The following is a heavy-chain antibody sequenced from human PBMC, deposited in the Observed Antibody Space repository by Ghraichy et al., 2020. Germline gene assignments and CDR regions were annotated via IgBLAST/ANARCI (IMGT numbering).Heavy chain of an antibody. V-gene: IGHV3-53*01. CDR1: DFTVSSNY. CDR3: ARIGDSSGWSYFDC. D-gene: IGHD6-19*01. CDR2: IYSGGST. J-gene: IGHJ4*02. Sequence: LSLTCAASDFTVSSNYMSWVRQAPGKGLEWVSVIYSGGSTYYADSVKGRFTISRDNSKNTLYLQMNSLRAEDTAVYYCARIGDSSGWSYFDCWGQGTLVTVSS.